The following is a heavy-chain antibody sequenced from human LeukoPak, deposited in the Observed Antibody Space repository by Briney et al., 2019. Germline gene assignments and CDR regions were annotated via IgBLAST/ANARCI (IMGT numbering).Heavy chain of an antibody. CDR2: IYYSGST. Sequence: SETLSLTCTVSGGSISSGGYYWRWIRQHPGKGLEWLGYIYYSGSTYYNPSLKSRVTISVDTSKNQFSLKLSSVTAADTAVYYCARANYDILTGYAFDIWGQGTMVTVSS. J-gene: IGHJ3*02. CDR1: GGSISSGGYY. D-gene: IGHD3-9*01. CDR3: ARANYDILTGYAFDI. V-gene: IGHV4-31*03.